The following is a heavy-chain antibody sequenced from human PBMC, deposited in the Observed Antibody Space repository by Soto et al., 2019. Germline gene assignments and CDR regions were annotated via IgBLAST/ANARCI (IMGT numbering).Heavy chain of an antibody. CDR3: TRGRDGYNPYYFLY. CDR2: IRNDIYDETT. J-gene: IGHJ4*02. V-gene: IGHV3-49*04. CDR1: GFTFGYYA. D-gene: IGHD5-12*01. Sequence: SGGSLRLSCTASGFTFGYYAINWVRQVPGKGLEWLGFIRNDIYDETTEYAASVKGRIIISRDDSKSMAYLQMDSLKTEDTGVYYCTRGRDGYNPYYFLYWGQGALVTVSS.